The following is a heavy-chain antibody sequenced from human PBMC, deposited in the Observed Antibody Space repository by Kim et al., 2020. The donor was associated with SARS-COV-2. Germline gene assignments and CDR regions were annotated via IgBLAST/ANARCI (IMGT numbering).Heavy chain of an antibody. V-gene: IGHV3-11*05. Sequence: GGSLRLSCAASGFTFSDYYMSWIRQAPGKGLEWVSYISSSSSSTNYADSVKGRFTISRDNAKNSLYLQMNSLRAEDTAVYYCARVGYDYVGGSYRDYYYYYGMDVWGQGTTVTVSS. D-gene: IGHD3-16*02. J-gene: IGHJ6*02. CDR2: ISSSSSST. CDR1: GFTFSDYY. CDR3: ARVGYDYVGGSYRDYYYYYGMDV.